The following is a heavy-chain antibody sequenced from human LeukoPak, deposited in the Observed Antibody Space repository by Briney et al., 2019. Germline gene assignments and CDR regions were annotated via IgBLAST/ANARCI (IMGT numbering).Heavy chain of an antibody. J-gene: IGHJ3*01. Sequence: TGGSLRLSCAASGFTFSSYWMHWVRQAPGKGLVWVSRLNSDGSSTTYADSVKGRFTISRDNAENTLYLQMNSLRAEDTAVYYCARGSSGWSLDAFDVWGQGTMVTVSS. CDR3: ARGSSGWSLDAFDV. CDR2: LNSDGSST. CDR1: GFTFSSYW. D-gene: IGHD6-19*01. V-gene: IGHV3-74*01.